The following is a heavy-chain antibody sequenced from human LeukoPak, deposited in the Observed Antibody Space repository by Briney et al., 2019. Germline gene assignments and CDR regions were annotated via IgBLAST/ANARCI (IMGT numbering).Heavy chain of an antibody. CDR2: IRFDGSNE. J-gene: IGHJ4*02. Sequence: GGSLRLTCAASRFTLSNFDMHWVRQAPAKGLEWVTFIRFDGSNEYYADSVRGRFTISRDNSKNTLYLQMSSLRPEDTAVYYCARQIAVSIYYWGQGTLVTVSS. D-gene: IGHD6-19*01. CDR3: ARQIAVSIYY. CDR1: RFTLSNFD. V-gene: IGHV3-30*02.